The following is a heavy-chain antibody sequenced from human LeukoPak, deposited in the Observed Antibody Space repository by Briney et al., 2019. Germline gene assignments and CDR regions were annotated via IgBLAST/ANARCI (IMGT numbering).Heavy chain of an antibody. CDR1: GYTFTGHY. V-gene: IGHV1-2*02. D-gene: IGHD3-22*01. CDR3: ARYYYDSSGYFDY. Sequence: ASVKVSCKASGYTFTGHYMHWVRQVPGQGLEWIGWINPKNAGTNYAQKFQGRVTMTRDTSISTVYMELRSLRSDDTAVYYCARYYYDSSGYFDYWGRGTLVTVSS. CDR2: INPKNAGT. J-gene: IGHJ4*02.